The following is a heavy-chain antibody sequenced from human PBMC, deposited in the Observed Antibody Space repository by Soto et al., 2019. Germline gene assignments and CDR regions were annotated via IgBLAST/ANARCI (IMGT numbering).Heavy chain of an antibody. J-gene: IGHJ3*02. CDR3: ARDVYYGSGSYYFSDAFDI. D-gene: IGHD3-10*01. Sequence: PSETLSLTCTVSGGSISSYYWSWIRQPPGKGLEWIGYIYYSGSTNYNPSLKSRVTISVDTSKNQFSLKLSSVTAADTAVYYCARDVYYGSGSYYFSDAFDIWGQGTMVTVSS. CDR2: IYYSGST. V-gene: IGHV4-59*01. CDR1: GGSISSYY.